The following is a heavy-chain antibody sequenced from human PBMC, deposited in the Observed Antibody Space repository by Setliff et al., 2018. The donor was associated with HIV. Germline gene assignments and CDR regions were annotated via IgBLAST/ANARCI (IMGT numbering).Heavy chain of an antibody. Sequence: PSETLSLTCTVSGGSVSSPGYYWGWIRQPPGKGLEWIGGVYNSGITFKNPSLKSRVTISVDRSGNQFSLRLTSVTAADTAVYYCATCRHRPSNWFDPWGQGTVVTAPQ. J-gene: IGHJ5*02. CDR1: GGSVSSPGYY. CDR2: VYNSGIT. V-gene: IGHV4-39*07. CDR3: ATCRHRPSNWFDP.